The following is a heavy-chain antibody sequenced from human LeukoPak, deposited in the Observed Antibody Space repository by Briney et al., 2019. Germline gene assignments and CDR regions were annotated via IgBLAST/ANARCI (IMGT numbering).Heavy chain of an antibody. D-gene: IGHD5-18*01. CDR1: GFTFSSYA. CDR3: AGLDAAMPDAFDI. Sequence: GALSLSCAASGFTFSSYAMHWVRQAPGKGLEWVAAISHDGSNKYSADSVKGRFTISRDNSKNTLYLQMNSLRADDTAVYYCAGLDAAMPDAFDIWGQGTTVTVSS. CDR2: ISHDGSNK. J-gene: IGHJ3*02. V-gene: IGHV3-30*04.